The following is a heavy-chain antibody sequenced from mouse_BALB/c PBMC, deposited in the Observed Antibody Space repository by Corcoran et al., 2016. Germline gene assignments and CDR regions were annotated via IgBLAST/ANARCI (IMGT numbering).Heavy chain of an antibody. V-gene: IGHV1-9*01. CDR3: ARSDTTARFAY. D-gene: IGHD1-2*01. CDR2: ILPGSGST. J-gene: IGHJ3*01. CDR1: GYTFRSYW. Sequence: QVQLQQSGAELMKPGASVKISCTATGYTFRSYWIEWVKQRPGHGLEWIGEILPGSGSTNYNEKFKGKATFTADTSSNTAYMQLSSLTSEDSAVYYCARSDTTARFAYWGQGTLVTVSA.